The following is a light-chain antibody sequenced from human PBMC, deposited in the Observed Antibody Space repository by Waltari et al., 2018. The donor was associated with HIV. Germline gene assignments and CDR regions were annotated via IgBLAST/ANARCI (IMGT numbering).Light chain of an antibody. Sequence: SVLTQPPSASGTPGQRVTISCSGSSSNIGGNTVNWYQHLPGTAPKLLIYSNHQRPSGVPDRFSGSKSGTSASLAISGLQSEDEADYYCASRDDSLNGPVFGRGTKLTVL. CDR1: SSNIGGNT. CDR3: ASRDDSLNGPV. CDR2: SNH. V-gene: IGLV1-44*01. J-gene: IGLJ2*01.